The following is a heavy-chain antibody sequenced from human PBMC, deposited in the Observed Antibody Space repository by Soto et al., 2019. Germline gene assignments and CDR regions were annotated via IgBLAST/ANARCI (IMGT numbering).Heavy chain of an antibody. CDR3: ASDSYYYASDY. CDR2: ISGSGTTT. D-gene: IGHD3-10*01. V-gene: IGHV3-11*01. J-gene: IGHJ4*02. Sequence: PGGSLRLSCAASGFSFSAQYMTWIRQAPGKGLEWVSYISGSGTTTHYTDSVKGRFTVSRDNAKNSVYRQMNSLRAEDTAVYYCASDSYYYASDYWGQGTLVTVSS. CDR1: GFSFSAQY.